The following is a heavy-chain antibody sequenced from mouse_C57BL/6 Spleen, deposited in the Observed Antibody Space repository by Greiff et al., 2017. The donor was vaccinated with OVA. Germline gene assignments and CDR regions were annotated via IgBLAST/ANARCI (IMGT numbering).Heavy chain of an antibody. Sequence: EVKLVESGGGLVKPGGSLKLSCAASGFTFSDYGMHWVRQAPEKGLEWVAYISRGSSTIYYADTVKGRFTISRDNANNTLFLQMTSLRSEDTAMYYCARSGTGTGFDYWGQGTTLTVSS. CDR3: ARSGTGTGFDY. CDR1: GFTFSDYG. D-gene: IGHD4-1*01. J-gene: IGHJ2*01. CDR2: ISRGSSTI. V-gene: IGHV5-17*01.